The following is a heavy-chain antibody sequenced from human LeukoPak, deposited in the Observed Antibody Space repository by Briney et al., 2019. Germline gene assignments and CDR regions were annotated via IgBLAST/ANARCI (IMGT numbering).Heavy chain of an antibody. CDR1: GFTFSNYA. CDR3: ARVWGSYRFTFDY. J-gene: IGHJ4*02. Sequence: PGGSLRLSCAASGFTFSNYAMRWVRQALGKGLEWVSVIYSGGSTYYADSVKGRFTISRDNSKNTLYLQMNSLRAEDTAVYYCARVWGSYRFTFDYWGQGTLVTVSS. V-gene: IGHV3-53*01. D-gene: IGHD3-16*02. CDR2: IYSGGST.